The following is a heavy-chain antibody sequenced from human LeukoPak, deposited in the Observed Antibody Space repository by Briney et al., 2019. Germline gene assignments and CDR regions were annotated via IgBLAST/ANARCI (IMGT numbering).Heavy chain of an antibody. Sequence: PGGSLRLSCAASGFTFSSYAMHWVRQAPGKGLEYVSGISSNGGSTYYANSVKGRFTISRDNSKNTLYLQVGSLRAEDMAVYYCARDPSRTTGTTDFDYWGQGTLVTVSS. CDR2: ISSNGGST. CDR1: GFTFSSYA. D-gene: IGHD1-1*01. V-gene: IGHV3-64*01. J-gene: IGHJ4*02. CDR3: ARDPSRTTGTTDFDY.